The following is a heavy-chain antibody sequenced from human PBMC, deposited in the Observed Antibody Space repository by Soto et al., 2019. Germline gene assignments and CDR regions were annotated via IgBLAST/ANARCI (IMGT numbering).Heavy chain of an antibody. CDR2: IKNKANSYTT. J-gene: IGHJ4*02. D-gene: IGHD1-26*01. CDR1: GFTFSAHY. Sequence: SLRLSCAASGFTFSAHYMDWVRQAPGKGLEWVGRIKNKANSYTTEYAASVEGRFTISREDSQNSLYLQMNSLKTEDTAVYYCARVSLVGPSGGRYFDYWGQGSQVTVSS. V-gene: IGHV3-72*01. CDR3: ARVSLVGPSGGRYFDY.